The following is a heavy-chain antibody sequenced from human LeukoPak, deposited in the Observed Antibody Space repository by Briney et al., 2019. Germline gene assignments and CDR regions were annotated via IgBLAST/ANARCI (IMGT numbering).Heavy chain of an antibody. Sequence: PSETLSLTCTVSGGSISSYYWSWIRQPPGKGLERIGYIYYSGSTNYNPSLKSRVTISVDTSKNQFSLKLSSVTAADTAVYYCARVVNYYSMFDPWGQGTLVTVSS. CDR2: IYYSGST. CDR3: ARVVNYYSMFDP. D-gene: IGHD2-21*02. CDR1: GGSISSYY. V-gene: IGHV4-59*08. J-gene: IGHJ5*02.